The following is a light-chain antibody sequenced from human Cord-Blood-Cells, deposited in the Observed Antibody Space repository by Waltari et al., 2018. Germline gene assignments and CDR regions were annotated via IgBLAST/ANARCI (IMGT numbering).Light chain of an antibody. CDR1: QCVSSSY. CDR3: QQYGSSPS. CDR2: GAS. Sequence: EIVLPQSPGTLSLSPGERATLSCRASQCVSSSYLAWYQQQPGQAPRLLIHGASSRATGSPDRFSGSGSGTDFTLTISRLGPEDCAVYYCQQYGSSPSLGRGTKREVK. V-gene: IGKV3-20*01. J-gene: IGKJ2*03.